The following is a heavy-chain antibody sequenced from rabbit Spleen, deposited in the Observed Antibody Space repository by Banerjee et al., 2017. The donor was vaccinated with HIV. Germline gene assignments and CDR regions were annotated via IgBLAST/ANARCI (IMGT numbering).Heavy chain of an antibody. CDR1: GFDLSSYYY. Sequence: QEQLVESGGGLVQPEGSLTLTCTASGFDLSSYYYMYWVRQAPGKGLEWIGCIHTGSSGSTYYASWAKDRFTISKTSSTTVTLQMTSLTAADTATYFCARDLVGVIGWNFYLWGQGTLVTVS. CDR2: IHTGSSGST. CDR3: ARDLVGVIGWNFYL. D-gene: IGHD5-1*01. V-gene: IGHV1S45*01. J-gene: IGHJ4*01.